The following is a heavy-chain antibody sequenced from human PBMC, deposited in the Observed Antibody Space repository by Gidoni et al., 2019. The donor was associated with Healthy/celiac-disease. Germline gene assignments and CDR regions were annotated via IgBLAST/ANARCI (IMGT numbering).Heavy chain of an antibody. Sequence: SSYAMHWVRQAPGKGLEWVAVISYDGSNKYYADSVKGRFTISIDNSKNTLYLQMNSLRAEDTAVHYCARDPSRVPPSSSWYGDYYYYYGMDVWGQGTTGTVS. CDR3: ARDPSRVPPSSSWYGDYYYYYGMDV. CDR2: ISYDGSNK. D-gene: IGHD6-13*01. CDR1: SSYA. J-gene: IGHJ6*01. V-gene: IGHV3-30-3*01.